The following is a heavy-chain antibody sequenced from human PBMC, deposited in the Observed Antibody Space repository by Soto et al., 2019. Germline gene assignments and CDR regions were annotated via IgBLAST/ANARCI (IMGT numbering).Heavy chain of an antibody. CDR1: GGSISSSSYY. CDR3: TRRAITAVIPGDH. V-gene: IGHV4-39*01. D-gene: IGHD4-17*01. Sequence: SETLSLTCTVSGGSISSSSYYWGWIRQPPGKGLEWIGNIFYSGGGNYNPSLESRVTISVDTSRNQFSLKLTSVTAGDTAVYYCTRRAITAVIPGDHWGQGTLVTVSS. CDR2: IFYSGGG. J-gene: IGHJ4*02.